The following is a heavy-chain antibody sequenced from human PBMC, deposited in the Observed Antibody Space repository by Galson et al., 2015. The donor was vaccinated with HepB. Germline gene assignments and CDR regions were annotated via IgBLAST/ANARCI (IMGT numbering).Heavy chain of an antibody. Sequence: SVKVSCKASGYTFTSHYMHWVRQAPGQGPEWMGRINTSGGSTDNAQEFQGRVTLTRDTSTSTVYMELSRLRFEDTAVYYCARGVRDALDHWGQGTLVTVSS. V-gene: IGHV1-46*01. J-gene: IGHJ4*02. CDR1: GYTFTSHY. CDR2: INTSGGST. D-gene: IGHD3-10*01. CDR3: ARGVRDALDH.